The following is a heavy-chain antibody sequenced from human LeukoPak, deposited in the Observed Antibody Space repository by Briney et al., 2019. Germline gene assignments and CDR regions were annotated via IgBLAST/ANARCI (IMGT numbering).Heavy chain of an antibody. CDR2: TYYRSKWYN. Sequence: SQTLSLTCAISRDSVSSNSAAWNWIRQSPSRGLEWLGRTYYRSKWYNDYAVSMKSRITINPDTSKNQFSLQLNSVTPEDTAVYYCATTGLLSGDAFDIWGQGTMVTVSS. J-gene: IGHJ3*02. V-gene: IGHV6-1*01. CDR1: RDSVSSNSAA. CDR3: ATTGLLSGDAFDI. D-gene: IGHD2-15*01.